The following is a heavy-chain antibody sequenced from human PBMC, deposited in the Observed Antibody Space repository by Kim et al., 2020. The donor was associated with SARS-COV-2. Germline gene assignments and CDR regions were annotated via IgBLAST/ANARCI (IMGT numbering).Heavy chain of an antibody. D-gene: IGHD2-2*01. CDR3: ASGAVHAHYGMDA. Sequence: GGSLRLSCAASGFTVSSNYMSWVRQAPGKGLEWVSVIYSGGSTYYADSVKGRFTISRDNSKNTLYLQMNSLRAEDTAVYYCASGAVHAHYGMDAWGQGTTVAVSS. J-gene: IGHJ6*02. CDR2: IYSGGST. CDR1: GFTVSSNY. V-gene: IGHV3-66*01.